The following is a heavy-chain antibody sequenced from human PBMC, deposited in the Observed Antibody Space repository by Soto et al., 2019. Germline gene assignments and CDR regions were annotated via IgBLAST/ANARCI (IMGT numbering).Heavy chain of an antibody. D-gene: IGHD1-1*01. V-gene: IGHV3-48*02. CDR2: ISSSSSTI. J-gene: IGHJ6*02. CDR1: GFTFSSYS. Sequence: HPGGSLRLSCAASGFTFSSYSMNWVRQAPGKGLEWVSYISSSSSTIYYADSVKGRFTISRDDAKNSLYLQMNSLRDEDTAVYYCARDPLGAGTPESYYYYGMDVWGQGTTVTVSS. CDR3: ARDPLGAGTPESYYYYGMDV.